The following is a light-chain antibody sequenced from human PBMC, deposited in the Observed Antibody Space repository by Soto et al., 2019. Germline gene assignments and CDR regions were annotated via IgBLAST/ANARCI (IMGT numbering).Light chain of an antibody. CDR3: SSYTSSSTFYV. CDR2: DVS. V-gene: IGLV2-14*01. J-gene: IGLJ1*01. Sequence: QSVLTQPASVSGSPGQSITLSCTGTSSDVGDYNYVSWYQQHPGKAPKLMIYDVSNRPSGVSNRFSGSKSGNTASLTISGLQAEDEADYYCSSYTSSSTFYVFGTGTRSPS. CDR1: SSDVGDYNY.